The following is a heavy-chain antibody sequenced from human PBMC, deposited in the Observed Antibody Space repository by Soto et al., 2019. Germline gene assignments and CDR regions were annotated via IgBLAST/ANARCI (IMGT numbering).Heavy chain of an antibody. D-gene: IGHD1-26*01. J-gene: IGHJ4*02. CDR2: IKQDGSEK. Sequence: AGGSLRLSCAASGFTFSSYWMTWVRQAPGKGLEWVANIKQDGSEKYYVDSVRGRFTMSRDNAKNSLYLQMNSLRAEDTAVYYCARVVGATQMDFDYWGQGTLVPVSP. CDR1: GFTFSSYW. CDR3: ARVVGATQMDFDY. V-gene: IGHV3-7*01.